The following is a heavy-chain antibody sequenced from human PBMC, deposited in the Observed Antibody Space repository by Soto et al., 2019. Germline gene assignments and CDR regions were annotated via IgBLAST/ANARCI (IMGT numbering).Heavy chain of an antibody. D-gene: IGHD3-10*01. CDR2: INPYSGGA. CDR3: ARVIRGAYYNSPLDT. Sequence: GASVKVSCKASGYTFTGYFMHWVLQAPGQGLEWMGWINPYSGGADYAQSFQGRVTMTRDTSISTVYMELSGLRFDDTAVYYCARVIRGAYYNSPLDTWGQGTVVTVSS. CDR1: GYTFTGYF. J-gene: IGHJ5*02. V-gene: IGHV1-2*02.